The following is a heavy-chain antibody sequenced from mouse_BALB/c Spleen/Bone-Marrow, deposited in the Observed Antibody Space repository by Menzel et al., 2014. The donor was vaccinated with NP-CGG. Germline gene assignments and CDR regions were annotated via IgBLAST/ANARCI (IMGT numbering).Heavy chain of an antibody. V-gene: IGHV1-52*01. CDR3: ARWGLLRGDDYAMDY. CDR1: GYTFTSYW. J-gene: IGHJ4*01. CDR2: IDPYDSET. D-gene: IGHD2-3*01. Sequence: QVQLQQPGAELVRPGASVKLSCKASGYTFTSYWMNWVKPRPEPGLEWIGRIDPYDSETHYNQKFKDKAILTVDKSSSTAYMQLSSLTSEDSAVDYCARWGLLRGDDYAMDYWGQGTSVSVS.